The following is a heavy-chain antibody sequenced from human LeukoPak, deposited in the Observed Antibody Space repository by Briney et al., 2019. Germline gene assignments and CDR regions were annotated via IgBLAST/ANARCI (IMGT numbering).Heavy chain of an antibody. J-gene: IGHJ5*02. CDR3: ARAGGKSQYDFWSGYQPNWFDP. D-gene: IGHD3-3*01. CDR1: GGSISSYY. Sequence: SETLSLTCTVPGGSISSYYWSWIRQPAGKGREWVGRIYTSGSTNYNPSLQSRATISVDKPKNQLSRKLSSVTAADTAVYYCARAGGKSQYDFWSGYQPNWFDPWGQGTLVTVSS. CDR2: IYTSGST. V-gene: IGHV4-4*07.